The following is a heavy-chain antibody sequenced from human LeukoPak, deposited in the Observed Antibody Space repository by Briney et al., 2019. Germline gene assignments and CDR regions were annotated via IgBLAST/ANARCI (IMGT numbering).Heavy chain of an antibody. CDR3: ARAYTAIVLDY. CDR1: GYTFTSYY. J-gene: IGHJ4*02. Sequence: SVKVSCKASGYTFTSYYMHWVRQAPGQGLEWMGGIIPIFGTANYAQKFQGRVTITADESTSTAYMELSSLRSEDTAVYYCARAYTAIVLDYWGQGTLVTVSS. CDR2: IIPIFGTA. V-gene: IGHV1-69*13. D-gene: IGHD5-18*01.